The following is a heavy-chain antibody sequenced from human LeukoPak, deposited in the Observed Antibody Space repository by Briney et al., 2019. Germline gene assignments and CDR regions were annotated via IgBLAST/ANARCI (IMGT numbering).Heavy chain of an antibody. J-gene: IGHJ4*02. D-gene: IGHD5-12*01. Sequence: PGGSLRLSCAASGFTFSTYAMSWVRQAPGKGLEWVSAISGSGSSTYYADSVKGRFTISRDNSKNTLYLQMNSLRAEDTAVYYCAKGYNDYSGLILLDYWGQGTLVTVSS. V-gene: IGHV3-23*01. CDR1: GFTFSTYA. CDR3: AKGYNDYSGLILLDY. CDR2: ISGSGSST.